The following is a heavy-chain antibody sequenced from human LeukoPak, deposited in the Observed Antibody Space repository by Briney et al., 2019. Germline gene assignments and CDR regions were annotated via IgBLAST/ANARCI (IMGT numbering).Heavy chain of an antibody. Sequence: GGSLRLSCAASGFTVSSNYMSWIRQAPGKGLEWVSYISSSGSTIFYADSVKGRFTISRDNAKNSLYLQMNSLRAEDTAVYYCARSVVAATETFDYWGQGTLVTVSS. J-gene: IGHJ4*02. CDR3: ARSVVAATETFDY. D-gene: IGHD2-15*01. CDR2: ISSSGSTI. CDR1: GFTVSSNY. V-gene: IGHV3-11*04.